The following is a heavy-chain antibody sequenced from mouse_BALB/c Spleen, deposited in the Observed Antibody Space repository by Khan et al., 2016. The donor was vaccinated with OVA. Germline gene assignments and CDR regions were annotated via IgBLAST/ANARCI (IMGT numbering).Heavy chain of an antibody. Sequence: VRLQQSGTVLARPGASVKMSCKASGYIFTNYWMHWVKQRPGQGLEWIGGIFPGNSDTSYNQKFKGKAKLTAVTSASTAYMELSSLTNEDSAVYYCTRAGYGAFAYWGQGTLVTVSA. CDR2: IFPGNSDT. J-gene: IGHJ3*01. D-gene: IGHD1-1*01. V-gene: IGHV1-5*01. CDR1: GYIFTNYW. CDR3: TRAGYGAFAY.